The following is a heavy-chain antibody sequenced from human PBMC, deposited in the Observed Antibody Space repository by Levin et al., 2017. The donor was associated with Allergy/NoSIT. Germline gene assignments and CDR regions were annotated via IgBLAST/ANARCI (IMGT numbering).Heavy chain of an antibody. Sequence: GESLKISCAASGFTFSSYEMSWVRQAPGKGLEWVSYISSSGSDIYYADSVKGRFTITRDNPKNSLYLHVNSLRAEDTALYYCARGGRDRVTLLDYWGQGTLVTVSS. J-gene: IGHJ4*02. CDR2: ISSSGSDI. V-gene: IGHV3-48*03. CDR3: ARGGRDRVTLLDY. CDR1: GFTFSSYE. D-gene: IGHD5-24*01.